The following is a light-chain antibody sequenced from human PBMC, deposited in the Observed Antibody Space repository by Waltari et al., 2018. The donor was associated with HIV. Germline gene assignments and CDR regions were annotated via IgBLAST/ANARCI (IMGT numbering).Light chain of an antibody. V-gene: IGKV1-12*01. CDR3: QQASSLPLT. Sequence: DIQMTQSQSSASASVADRVTTTCRASQSVGRWLVWYQQTPGKAPKLLIYATSTLQPGVPSRFSGSGSGTTFALTITSLQPEDFATYYCQQASSLPLTFGGGTKVDIK. CDR2: ATS. J-gene: IGKJ4*01. CDR1: QSVGRW.